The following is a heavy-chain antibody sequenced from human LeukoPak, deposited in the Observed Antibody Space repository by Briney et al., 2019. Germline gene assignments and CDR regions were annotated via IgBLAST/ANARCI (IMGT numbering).Heavy chain of an antibody. CDR2: IDPSDSYT. Sequence: GESLKISCKGSGYSFTSYWISWVRQMPGKGLEWMGRIDPSDSYTNYSPSFQGQVTISADKSISTAYLQWSSLKASDTAMYYCARLNYGSGWYWGYFDYWGQGILVTVSS. V-gene: IGHV5-10-1*04. D-gene: IGHD6-19*01. J-gene: IGHJ4*02. CDR1: GYSFTSYW. CDR3: ARLNYGSGWYWGYFDY.